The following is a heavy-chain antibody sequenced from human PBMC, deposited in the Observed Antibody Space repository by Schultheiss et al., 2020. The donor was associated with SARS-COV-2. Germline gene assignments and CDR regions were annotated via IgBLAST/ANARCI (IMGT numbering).Heavy chain of an antibody. Sequence: GGSLRLSCAASGFTFSSYGMHWVRQAPGKGLEWVAVIWYDGSNKYYADSVKGRFTISRDNSKNMLYLQMNSLRAEDTAVYYCARGYTSDYDSSGYLRGTDYFQHWGQGTQVTVSS. CDR1: GFTFSSYG. CDR2: IWYDGSNK. D-gene: IGHD3-22*01. V-gene: IGHV3-33*01. J-gene: IGHJ1*01. CDR3: ARGYTSDYDSSGYLRGTDYFQH.